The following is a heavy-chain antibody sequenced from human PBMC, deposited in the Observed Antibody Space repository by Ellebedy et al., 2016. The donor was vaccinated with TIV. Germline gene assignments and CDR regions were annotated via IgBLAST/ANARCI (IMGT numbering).Heavy chain of an antibody. J-gene: IGHJ4*02. CDR2: ISAYNGNT. Sequence: AASVKVSCKASGYTFTSYAMHWVRQAPGQRLEWMGWISAYNGNTNYAQKLQGRVTMTTDTSTSTAYMELRSLRSDDTAVYYCASSNRFWYGIDYWGQGTLVTVSS. V-gene: IGHV1-18*01. D-gene: IGHD6-13*01. CDR3: ASSNRFWYGIDY. CDR1: GYTFTSYA.